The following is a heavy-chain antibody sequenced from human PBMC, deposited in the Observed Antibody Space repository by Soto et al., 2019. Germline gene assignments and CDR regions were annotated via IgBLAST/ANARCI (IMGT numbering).Heavy chain of an antibody. CDR1: GFKFDAFA. Sequence: DVRLVESGGGLVQPGGSLRLSCTGSGFKFDAFAMHWVRQAPGKGLEGVACISYNSGAISYVDSVRGRFTISRDNARNSMYLQMNSLRAEDTALYYCTRAVTDIRVIARGALDVWGLGTMVTVS. CDR2: ISYNSGAI. V-gene: IGHV3-9*01. CDR3: TRAVTDIRVIARGALDV. J-gene: IGHJ3*01. D-gene: IGHD2-21*01.